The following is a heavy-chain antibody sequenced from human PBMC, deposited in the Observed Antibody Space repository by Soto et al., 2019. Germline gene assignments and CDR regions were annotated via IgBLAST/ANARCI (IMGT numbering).Heavy chain of an antibody. CDR3: ARDRARSIAAAGTSIFDY. CDR1: GYTFTSYA. J-gene: IGHJ4*02. Sequence: ASVKVSCKASGYTFTSYAMHWVRQAPGQRLEWMGWINAGNGNTKYSQKFQGRVTITRDTSASTAYMELSSLRSEDTAVYYCARDRARSIAAAGTSIFDYWGQGTMVTFSS. CDR2: INAGNGNT. V-gene: IGHV1-3*01. D-gene: IGHD6-13*01.